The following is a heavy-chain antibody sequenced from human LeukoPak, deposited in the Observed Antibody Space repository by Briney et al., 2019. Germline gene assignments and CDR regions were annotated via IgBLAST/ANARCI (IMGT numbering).Heavy chain of an antibody. V-gene: IGHV4-34*01. Sequence: SETLSLTCAVYGGSFSGYYWSWIRQPPGKGLEWIGEINHSGSTNYNPSLKSRVTISIDTSKNQFSLKLSSVTAADTAVYYCARAVDYWGQGTLVTVSS. CDR1: GGSFSGYY. CDR3: ARAVDY. CDR2: INHSGST. J-gene: IGHJ4*02.